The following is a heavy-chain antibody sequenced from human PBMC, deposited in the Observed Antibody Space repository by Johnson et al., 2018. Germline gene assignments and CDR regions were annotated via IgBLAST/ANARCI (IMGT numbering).Heavy chain of an antibody. CDR1: GFTFSDYY. J-gene: IGHJ6*03. V-gene: IGHV3-11*04. Sequence: QVQLVESGGGLVKPGGSLRLSCAASGFTFSDYYMSWIRQAPGKGLEWVSYISSSGSTIYYADSVKGRFPISRDNAKNSLYLQMNSLIAEETAVYYWARPYCSGGSCYRYYYYYYMDVWGKGTTVTVSS. D-gene: IGHD2-15*01. CDR3: ARPYCSGGSCYRYYYYYYMDV. CDR2: ISSSGSTI.